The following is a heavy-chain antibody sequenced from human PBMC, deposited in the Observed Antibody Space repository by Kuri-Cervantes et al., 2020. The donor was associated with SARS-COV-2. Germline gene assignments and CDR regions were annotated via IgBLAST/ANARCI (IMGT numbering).Heavy chain of an antibody. D-gene: IGHD3-10*01. J-gene: IGHJ4*02. Sequence: ETLSLTCAASGFTFSYHNMSGVRQAPGKGLEWVSAITDDGGSTYHADSVKGRFTISRDNSKTTLFLQMNSLRAEDTAVYHCVKGSAASRPYYFDSWGQGTLVTVSS. CDR2: ITDDGGST. CDR3: VKGSAASRPYYFDS. CDR1: GFTFSYHN. V-gene: IGHV3-23*01.